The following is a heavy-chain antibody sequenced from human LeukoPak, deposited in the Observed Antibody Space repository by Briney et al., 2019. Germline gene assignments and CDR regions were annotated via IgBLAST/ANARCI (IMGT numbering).Heavy chain of an antibody. CDR1: GGSISSGGYY. V-gene: IGHV4-31*03. CDR3: AREGVGAQRNWGSGAFDI. Sequence: PSETLSLTCTVSGGSISSGGYYWSWIRQHPGKGLEWIGYIYYSGSTYYNPSLKSRVTISVDTSKNQFSLKLRSVTAADTAVYYCAREGVGAQRNWGSGAFDIWGQGTMVTVSS. CDR2: IYYSGST. J-gene: IGHJ3*02. D-gene: IGHD1-26*01.